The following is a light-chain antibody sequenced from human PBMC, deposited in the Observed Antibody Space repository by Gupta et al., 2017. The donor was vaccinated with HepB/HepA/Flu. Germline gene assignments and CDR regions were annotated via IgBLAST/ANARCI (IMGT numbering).Light chain of an antibody. CDR3: QQYYDYPT. CDR2: ETS. J-gene: IGKJ4*01. V-gene: IGKV1-5*01. Sequence: DIQMTQSPSTLSASVGDTVTITCRASESVHDWLAWYQQKPGKAPKFLIYETSTSQSGVPSRFSGSRSGTEFTLTISSLRPDDFATYYCQQYYDYPTFGGGTRVE. CDR1: ESVHDW.